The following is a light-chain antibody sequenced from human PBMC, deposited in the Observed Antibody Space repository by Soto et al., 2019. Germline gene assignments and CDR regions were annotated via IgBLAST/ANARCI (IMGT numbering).Light chain of an antibody. CDR1: SSDVSAYDY. CDR2: DLN. Sequence: QSVLTQPRSVSGSPGQSVTISCTGTSSDVSAYDYVSWYQHHPGRPPKLIIYDLNKRPSGVPDRFSGSKSGNTASLTISGLQAEDEASYYCCSYSDTYTFVVFGGGTKVTVL. J-gene: IGLJ2*01. CDR3: CSYSDTYTFVV. V-gene: IGLV2-11*01.